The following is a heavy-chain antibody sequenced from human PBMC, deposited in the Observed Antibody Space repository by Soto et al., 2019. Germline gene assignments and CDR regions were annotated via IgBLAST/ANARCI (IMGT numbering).Heavy chain of an antibody. J-gene: IGHJ4*02. CDR1: GFTFSSYS. CDR3: ARLTAFDY. V-gene: IGHV3-48*01. Sequence: EVELVESGGGLVQTGGSLRLSCAASGFTFSSYSMTWVRQAPGKGLEWVSYISSTSSTIFYADSVKGRFTISRDNARNSLYLQKNSLSAEDTAVYYCARLTAFDYWGQGTLVTVSS. CDR2: ISSTSSTI.